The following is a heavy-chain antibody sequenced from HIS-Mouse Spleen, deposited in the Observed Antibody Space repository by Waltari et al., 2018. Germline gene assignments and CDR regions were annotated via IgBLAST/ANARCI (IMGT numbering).Heavy chain of an antibody. CDR3: ARGQRGYGDYGY. CDR1: GGSFRGYY. Sequence: QVQLQQWGAGLLKPPETLSLTCAVYGGSFRGYYWSWIRQPPGKGLEWIGEINHSGSTNYNPSLKSRVTISVDTSKNQFSLKLSSVTAADTAVYYCARGQRGYGDYGYWGQGTLVTVSS. D-gene: IGHD4-17*01. J-gene: IGHJ4*02. V-gene: IGHV4-34*01. CDR2: INHSGST.